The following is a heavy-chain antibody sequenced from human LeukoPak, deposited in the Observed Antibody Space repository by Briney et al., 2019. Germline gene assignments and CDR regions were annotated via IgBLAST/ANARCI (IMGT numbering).Heavy chain of an antibody. CDR2: IIPIFDTA. CDR1: GGTFSSYA. Sequence: SVKVSCKASGGTFSSYAISWVRQAPGQGLEWMGGIIPIFDTANYAQKFQGRVTITADESTSTAYMELSSLKSEDTAVYCCARDGVGATKRGAFDYWGQGTLVTVSS. CDR3: ARDGVGATKRGAFDY. J-gene: IGHJ4*02. D-gene: IGHD1-26*01. V-gene: IGHV1-69*13.